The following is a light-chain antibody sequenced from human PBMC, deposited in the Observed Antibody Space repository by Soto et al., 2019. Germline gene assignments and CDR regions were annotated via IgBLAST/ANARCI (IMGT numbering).Light chain of an antibody. CDR2: DVS. J-gene: IGLJ1*01. CDR1: SSDVGGYNY. Sequence: QSALTQPRSVSRSPGQSVTISCTGTSSDVGGYNYVSWYQQHPGKAPKLMIYDVSKRPSGVPDRFSGSKSGNTASLTISGLQAEDEADYYCCSYAGSYTYVFGTGSK. CDR3: CSYAGSYTYV. V-gene: IGLV2-11*01.